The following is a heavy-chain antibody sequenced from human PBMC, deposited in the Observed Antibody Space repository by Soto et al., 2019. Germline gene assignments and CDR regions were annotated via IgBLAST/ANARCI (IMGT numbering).Heavy chain of an antibody. J-gene: IGHJ6*02. Sequence: QVQLVESGGGVVQPGRSLRLSCAASGFTFSSYGMHWVRQAPGKGLEWVAVISYDGSNKYYADSVKGRFTISRDNSKNPLYLQMNSLRAEDTAVYYCAKDWGIVVVTALRYGMDVWGQGTTVTVSS. V-gene: IGHV3-30*18. CDR3: AKDWGIVVVTALRYGMDV. CDR2: ISYDGSNK. D-gene: IGHD2-21*02. CDR1: GFTFSSYG.